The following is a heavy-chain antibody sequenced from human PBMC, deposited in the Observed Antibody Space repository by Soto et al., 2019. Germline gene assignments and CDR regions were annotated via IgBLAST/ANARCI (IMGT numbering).Heavy chain of an antibody. CDR2: IHHSGST. J-gene: IGHJ1*01. V-gene: IGHV4-31*03. CDR1: GGFISSGGYY. Sequence: SETLSLTCNVSGGFISSGGYYWTWIRQHPGKGLEWIGNIHHSGSTFYNPSLKSRVSISVDTSKNQFSLKLSSVTAADTAVYFCVRGVLSWGQGTLVT. CDR3: VRGVLS. D-gene: IGHD3-10*01.